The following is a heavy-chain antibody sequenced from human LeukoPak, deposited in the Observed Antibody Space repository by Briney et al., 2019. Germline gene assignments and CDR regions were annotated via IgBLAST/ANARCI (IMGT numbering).Heavy chain of an antibody. D-gene: IGHD6-13*01. J-gene: IGHJ4*02. CDR3: GRGGKVEQLVLAR. CDR1: GFTFSDCY. Sequence: GGSLRLSCAASGFTFSDCYMSWIRQAPGKGLEWVSYLSSSGSAFSYADSVKGRFTISRDNAKNTLYLQMNSLRAEDTAVYYCGRGGKVEQLVLARWGQGSLVTVSS. CDR2: LSSSGSAF. V-gene: IGHV3-11*04.